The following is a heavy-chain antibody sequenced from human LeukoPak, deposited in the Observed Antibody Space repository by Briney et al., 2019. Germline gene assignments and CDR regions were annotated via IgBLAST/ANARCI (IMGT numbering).Heavy chain of an antibody. J-gene: IGHJ3*02. CDR2: ISAYNGNT. D-gene: IGHD4-17*01. CDR3: ARVSSVTTEGGAFDI. Sequence: ASVKVSCKASGYTFTSYGISWVRQAPGQGLEWMGWISAYNGNTNYAQKLQGRVTMTTDTSTSTAYMELRSLRSDDTAVYYCARVSSVTTEGGAFDIWGQGTMVTVSS. V-gene: IGHV1-18*01. CDR1: GYTFTSYG.